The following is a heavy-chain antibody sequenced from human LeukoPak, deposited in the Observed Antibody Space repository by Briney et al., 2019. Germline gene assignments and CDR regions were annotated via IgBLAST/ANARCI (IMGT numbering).Heavy chain of an antibody. Sequence: ASVKVSCKVYGGSFSSYDVSWVRQAPGQGLEWMGGIIPIFGIANYAQKFKGRVRITAEKSTSTTYMELSSLRSEDTAVYYCARGTYSAYDLGSYMDVWGKGTTVTVAS. D-gene: IGHD5-12*01. CDR3: ARGTYSAYDLGSYMDV. CDR2: IIPIFGIA. J-gene: IGHJ6*03. CDR1: GGSFSSYD. V-gene: IGHV1-69*17.